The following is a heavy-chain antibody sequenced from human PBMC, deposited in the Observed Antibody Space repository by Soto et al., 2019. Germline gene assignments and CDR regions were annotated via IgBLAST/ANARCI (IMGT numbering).Heavy chain of an antibody. J-gene: IGHJ5*02. CDR2: IYYSGST. V-gene: IGHV4-59*01. D-gene: IGHD3-16*02. CDR1: GGSISSYY. CDR3: ARGEEYDYIWGSYRRRINWFEP. Sequence: PSETLSLTCTVSGGSISSYYWSWIRQPPGKGLEWIGYIYYSGSTNYNPSLKSRVTISVDTSKNQFSLKLSSVTAADTAVYYCARGEEYDYIWGSYRRRINWFEPWGQGTRVTVSS.